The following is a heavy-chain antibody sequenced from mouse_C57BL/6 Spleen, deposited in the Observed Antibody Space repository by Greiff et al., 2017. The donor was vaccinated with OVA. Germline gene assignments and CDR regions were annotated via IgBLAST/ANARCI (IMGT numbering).Heavy chain of an antibody. CDR3: ARIYGNYPYAMDY. CDR1: GYTFTSYW. Sequence: VQLQQPGAELVKPGASVKLSCKASGYTFTSYWMQWVKQRPGQGLEWIGEIDPSDSYTNYNQKFKGKATLTVDTSSSTAYMQRSSLTSEYAAVYYGARIYGNYPYAMDYWGQGTSVTVSS. J-gene: IGHJ4*01. D-gene: IGHD2-1*01. V-gene: IGHV1-50*01. CDR2: IDPSDSYT.